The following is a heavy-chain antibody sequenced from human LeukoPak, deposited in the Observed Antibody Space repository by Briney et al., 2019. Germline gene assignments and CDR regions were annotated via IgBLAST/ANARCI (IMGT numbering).Heavy chain of an antibody. CDR1: GFTFSSSW. J-gene: IGHJ4*02. CDR2: IKQDVSET. V-gene: IGHV3-7*03. Sequence: GGSLRLSCAASGFTFSSSWMTWVRQAPGKGLEWVANIKQDVSETYYVDYVKGRFTISRDNAKNSLYLQMNSLRAEDTAVYYCARSIGYCSSTTCPNRYFDYWGQGTLVTVSS. D-gene: IGHD2-2*01. CDR3: ARSIGYCSSTTCPNRYFDY.